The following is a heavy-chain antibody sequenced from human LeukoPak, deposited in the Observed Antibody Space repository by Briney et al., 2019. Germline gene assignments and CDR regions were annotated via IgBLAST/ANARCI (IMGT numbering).Heavy chain of an antibody. V-gene: IGHV4-39*01. Sequence: SETLSLTCTVSGGSISSRNYCWGWIRQPPGKGLEWIGNIYYSGGTYYNPSLKSRVTISVDTSKNQFSLKLSSVTAADTAVYYCARALGGSMITFGGAPAISMFDPWGQGTLVTVSS. J-gene: IGHJ5*02. CDR2: IYYSGGT. CDR3: ARALGGSMITFGGAPAISMFDP. CDR1: GGSISSRNYC. D-gene: IGHD3-16*01.